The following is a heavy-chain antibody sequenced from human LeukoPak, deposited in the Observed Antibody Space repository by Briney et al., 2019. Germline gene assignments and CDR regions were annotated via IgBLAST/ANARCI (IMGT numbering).Heavy chain of an antibody. CDR1: GFTFSSYA. D-gene: IGHD3-3*01. V-gene: IGHV4-34*01. J-gene: IGHJ3*02. CDR3: ASEGPSLSIFGIRTHVFDM. Sequence: GSLRLSCAASGFTFSSYAMSWVRQPPGKGLEWIGEINQSGSTNYNPSLKSRVTISIDTSRKQFSLKLSSVTAADTAVYYCASEGPSLSIFGIRTHVFDMWGQGTMVTVSS. CDR2: INQSGST.